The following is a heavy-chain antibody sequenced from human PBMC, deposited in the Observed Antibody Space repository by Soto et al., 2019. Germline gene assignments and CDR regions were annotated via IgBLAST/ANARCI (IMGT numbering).Heavy chain of an antibody. CDR1: GGSISSYY. CDR2: IYYSGST. D-gene: IGHD1-26*01. CDR3: ARDQWDTAGDYYYGMDV. J-gene: IGHJ6*02. V-gene: IGHV4-59*01. Sequence: KTSETLSLTCTVSGGSISSYYWSWIRQPPGKGLEWIEYIYYSGSTNYNPSLKSRVTISVDTSKNQFSLKLSSVTAADTAVYYCARDQWDTAGDYYYGMDVWGQGTTVTVSS.